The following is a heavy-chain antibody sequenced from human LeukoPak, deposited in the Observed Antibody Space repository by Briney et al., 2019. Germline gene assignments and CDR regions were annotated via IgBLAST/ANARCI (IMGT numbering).Heavy chain of an antibody. CDR1: GFTFSSYS. CDR3: ARDSGYDINWFDP. CDR2: ISSSSSYI. D-gene: IGHD5-12*01. V-gene: IGHV3-21*01. Sequence: GGSLRLSCAAPGFTFSSYSMNWVRQAPGKGLEWVSSISSSSSYIYYADSMKGRFTISRDNAKNSLYLQMNSLRAEDTAVYYCARDSGYDINWFDPWGQGTLVTVSS. J-gene: IGHJ5*02.